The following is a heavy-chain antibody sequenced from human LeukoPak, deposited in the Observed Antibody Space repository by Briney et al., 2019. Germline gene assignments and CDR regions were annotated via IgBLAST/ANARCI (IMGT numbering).Heavy chain of an antibody. J-gene: IGHJ4*02. CDR3: ARAYSYGYPYYFDY. V-gene: IGHV4-34*01. CDR1: GGSFSGYY. D-gene: IGHD5-18*01. CDR2: INHSGST. Sequence: SETLSLTCAVYGGSFSGYYWSWIRQPPGKGLEWIGEINHSGSTNYNSSLKSRVTISVDTSKNQFSLKLSSVTAADTAVYYCARAYSYGYPYYFDYWGQGTLVTVSS.